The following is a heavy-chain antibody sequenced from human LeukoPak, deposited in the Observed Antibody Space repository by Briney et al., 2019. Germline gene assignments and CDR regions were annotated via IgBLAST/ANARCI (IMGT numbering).Heavy chain of an antibody. CDR3: ARQFGGMTTVIGDFDY. J-gene: IGHJ4*02. Sequence: SETLSLTCAVSGFSISSGYYWGWIRQPPGKGLEWIGSIHHSAKTYSNPSLNSRVTMSLDTSKNQFSLKMTSVTTADTAVYYCARQFGGMTTVIGDFDYWGQGTLVTVSS. D-gene: IGHD4-17*01. V-gene: IGHV4-38-2*01. CDR1: GFSISSGYY. CDR2: IHHSAKT.